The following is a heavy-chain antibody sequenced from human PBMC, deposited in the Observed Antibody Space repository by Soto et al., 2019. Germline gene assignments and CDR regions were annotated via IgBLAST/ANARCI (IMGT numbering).Heavy chain of an antibody. CDR2: ISADNGNT. Sequence: QVQLVQSGGEVKKPGASVKVSCKASGYTFTSYDISWVRQAPGQGLEWMGWISADNGNTIYAQKVQGRVTMTTDTTTSTAYMELRSLRSDDTAVYYCARDITATSTGWLDPWGQGTLVTVSS. CDR1: GYTFTSYD. J-gene: IGHJ5*02. CDR3: ARDITATSTGWLDP. D-gene: IGHD6-13*01. V-gene: IGHV1-18*04.